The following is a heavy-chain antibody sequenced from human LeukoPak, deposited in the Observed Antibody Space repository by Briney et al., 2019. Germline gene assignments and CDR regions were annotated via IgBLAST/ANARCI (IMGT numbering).Heavy chain of an antibody. Sequence: GGSLRLSCAASGFTFSSSAMNWVRQAPGKGLEWVSSINQGASHIYYADSVRGRFTISRDNAKNSLYLQMSSLRAEDTAVYYCAREPRFVYCSGGNCGGSWGQGALVTVSS. CDR2: INQGASHI. J-gene: IGHJ5*02. V-gene: IGHV3-21*01. CDR1: GFTFSSSA. D-gene: IGHD2-15*01. CDR3: AREPRFVYCSGGNCGGS.